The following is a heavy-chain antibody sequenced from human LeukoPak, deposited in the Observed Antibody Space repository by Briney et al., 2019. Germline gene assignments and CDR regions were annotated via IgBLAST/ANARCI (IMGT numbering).Heavy chain of an antibody. CDR2: ISGSGGST. CDR3: AKDLVVVPAARYDAFDI. Sequence: GGSLRLSCAASGFTFSSYAMSWVRQAPGKGLEWVSAISGSGGSTYYADSVKGRFTISRDNSKSTLYLQMNSLRAEDTAVYYCAKDLVVVPAARYDAFDIWGQGTMVTVSS. J-gene: IGHJ3*02. CDR1: GFTFSSYA. V-gene: IGHV3-23*01. D-gene: IGHD2-2*01.